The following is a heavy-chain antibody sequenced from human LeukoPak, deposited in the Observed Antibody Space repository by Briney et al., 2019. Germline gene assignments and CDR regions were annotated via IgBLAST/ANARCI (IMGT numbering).Heavy chain of an antibody. CDR3: ARGEGARDGYNYEGPFYFDY. CDR2: INHSGST. Sequence: PSETPSLTCAVYGGPFSDYYWSWIRQPPGRGLEWIGKINHSGSTNYRPSLKSRVTISIDTSKNQFSLKLKSMTAADTAVYYCARGEGARDGYNYEGPFYFDYWGQGTLVTVSS. D-gene: IGHD5-24*01. CDR1: GGPFSDYY. J-gene: IGHJ4*02. V-gene: IGHV4-34*01.